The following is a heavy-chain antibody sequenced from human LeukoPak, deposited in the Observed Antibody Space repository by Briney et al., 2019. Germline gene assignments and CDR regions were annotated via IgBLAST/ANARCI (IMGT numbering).Heavy chain of an antibody. J-gene: IGHJ4*02. CDR1: GFTFSTYS. Sequence: PGGPLRLSCAASGFTFSTYSMNWVRQAPGKGLEWVSYISSGTNTIYYADSVRGRFTISRDNAENSLYLQMNSLRDEDTAVYYCARSLYLSGTYYNWDSWGQGTLVTVSA. D-gene: IGHD3-10*01. CDR3: ARSLYLSGTYYNWDS. V-gene: IGHV3-48*02. CDR2: ISSGTNTI.